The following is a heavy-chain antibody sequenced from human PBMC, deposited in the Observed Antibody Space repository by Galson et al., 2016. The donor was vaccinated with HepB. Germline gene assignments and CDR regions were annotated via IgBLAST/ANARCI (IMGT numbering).Heavy chain of an antibody. CDR1: GVTFSSFV. CDR2: IILNFGLT. V-gene: IGHV1-69*13. D-gene: IGHD2-15*01. Sequence: SVKVSCKAPGVTFSSFVISWVRQAPGQGLEWMGGIILNFGLTYYAQKFQGRVTISADESTNTAYMELSSLTSEDTAVYYCARGRWELPSRFSYYYYYTMDVWGQGTTVAVSS. CDR3: ARGRWELPSRFSYYYYYTMDV. J-gene: IGHJ6*02.